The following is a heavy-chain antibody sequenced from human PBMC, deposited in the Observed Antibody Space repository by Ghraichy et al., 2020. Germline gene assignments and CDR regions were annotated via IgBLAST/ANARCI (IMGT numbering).Heavy chain of an antibody. Sequence: SETLSLTCTVSGYSISSGYYWGWIRQPPGKGLEWIGSIYHSGSTYYNPSLKSRVTISVDTSKNQFSLKLTSVTAADTAVYYCARDMSGSGSYNWFDPWGQGTLVTVSS. CDR2: IYHSGST. CDR1: GYSISSGYY. D-gene: IGHD3-10*01. CDR3: ARDMSGSGSYNWFDP. V-gene: IGHV4-38-2*02. J-gene: IGHJ5*02.